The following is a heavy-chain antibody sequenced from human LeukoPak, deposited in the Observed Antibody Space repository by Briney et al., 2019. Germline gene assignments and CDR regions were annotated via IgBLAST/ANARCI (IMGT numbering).Heavy chain of an antibody. V-gene: IGHV1-8*01. CDR2: MNPNSGNT. CDR1: GYTFTSYG. CDR3: ARDSWSYYDSSGYAGFYLNY. Sequence: GASVKVSCKASGYTFTSYGINWVRQATGQGLEWMGWMNPNSGNTGYAQKFQGRVTMTRNTSISTAYMELSSLRSEDTAVYYCARDSWSYYDSSGYAGFYLNYWGQGTLVTVSS. D-gene: IGHD3-22*01. J-gene: IGHJ4*02.